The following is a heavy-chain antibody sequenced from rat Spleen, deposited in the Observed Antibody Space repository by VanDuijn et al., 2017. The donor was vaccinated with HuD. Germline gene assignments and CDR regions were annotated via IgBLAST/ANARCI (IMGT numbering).Heavy chain of an antibody. J-gene: IGHJ3*01. Sequence: QVQLMESGPGLVQPSETLSLTCTVSGFSLTSYNVHWVRQPPGKGLEWIAAISSGGSTYYNSALKSRLSISRDTSKSQVFLEMNSLQTGDTAIYFCTSFYYYDGSYYYPFPYWGQGTLVTVSS. CDR3: TSFYYYDGSYYYPFPY. CDR1: GFSLTSYN. V-gene: IGHV2-6*01. D-gene: IGHD1-12*02. CDR2: ISSGGST.